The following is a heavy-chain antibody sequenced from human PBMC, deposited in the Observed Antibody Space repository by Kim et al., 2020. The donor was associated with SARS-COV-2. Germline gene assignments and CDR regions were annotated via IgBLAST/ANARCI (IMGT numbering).Heavy chain of an antibody. CDR2: T. D-gene: IGHD6-13*01. J-gene: IGHJ4*02. V-gene: IGHV1-2*02. CDR3: ASGGFGQQLLI. Sequence: TNYAQKFQGRVTMTRDTSISTAYMELSRLRSDDTAVYYCASGGFGQQLLIWGQGTLVTVSS.